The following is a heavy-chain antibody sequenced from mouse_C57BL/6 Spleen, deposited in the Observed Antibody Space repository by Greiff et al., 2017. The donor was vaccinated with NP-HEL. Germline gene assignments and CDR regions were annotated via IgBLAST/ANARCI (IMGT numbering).Heavy chain of an antibody. CDR2: IYPRSGNT. CDR3: AGYYYGSSRYFDV. D-gene: IGHD1-1*01. CDR1: GYTFTSYG. Sequence: VKLMESGAELARPGASVKLSCKASGYTFTSYGISWVKQRTGQGLEWIGEIYPRSGNTYYNEKFKGKATLTADKSSSTAYMELRSLTSEDSAVYFCAGYYYGSSRYFDVWGTGTTVTVSS. V-gene: IGHV1-81*01. J-gene: IGHJ1*03.